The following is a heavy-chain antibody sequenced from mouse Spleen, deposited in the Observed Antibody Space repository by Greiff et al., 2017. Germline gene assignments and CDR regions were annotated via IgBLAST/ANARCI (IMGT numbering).Heavy chain of an antibody. J-gene: IGHJ3*01. D-gene: IGHD2-3*01. CDR1: GFTFTDYY. CDR3: ARDINDGYQAWFAY. V-gene: IGHV7-3*02. Sequence: EVNVVESGGGLVQPGGSLRLSCATSGFTFTDYYMSWVRQPPGKALEWLGFIRNKANGYTTEYSASVKGRFTISRDNSQSILYLQMNTLRAEDSATYYCARDINDGYQAWFAYWGQGTLVTVSA. CDR2: IRNKANGYTT.